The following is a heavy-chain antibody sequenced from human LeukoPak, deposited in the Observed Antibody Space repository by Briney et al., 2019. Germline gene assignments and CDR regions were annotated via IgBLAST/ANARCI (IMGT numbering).Heavy chain of an antibody. Sequence: GGSLRLSCVASGFTFSSYAMNWARQAPGKGLEWVASINHNGNVNYYVDSVKGRFTISRDNAKNSLYLQMSNLRAEDTAVYFCARGGGLDVWGQGATVTVSS. CDR2: INHNGNVN. V-gene: IGHV3-7*03. J-gene: IGHJ6*02. CDR1: GFTFSSYA. D-gene: IGHD3-16*01. CDR3: ARGGGLDV.